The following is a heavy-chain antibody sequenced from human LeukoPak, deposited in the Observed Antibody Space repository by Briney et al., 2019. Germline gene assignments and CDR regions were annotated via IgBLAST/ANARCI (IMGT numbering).Heavy chain of an antibody. CDR3: AKGIHSSGWSLGYFDH. J-gene: IGHJ4*02. Sequence: GGSLRLSCAASRFTFSSYAMSWVRQAPGKGLEWVSAISGSGGSTYYADSVKGRFTISRGNSKNTLYLQMNSLRAEDTAVYYCAKGIHSSGWSLGYFDHWGQGTLVTVSS. D-gene: IGHD6-19*01. CDR2: ISGSGGST. V-gene: IGHV3-23*01. CDR1: RFTFSSYA.